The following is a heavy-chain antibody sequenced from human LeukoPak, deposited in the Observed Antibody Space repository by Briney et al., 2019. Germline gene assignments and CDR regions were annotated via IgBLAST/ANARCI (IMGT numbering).Heavy chain of an antibody. CDR2: IGGYTGHT. D-gene: IGHD2-15*01. CDR3: ARDGSCSGGSCAMDGWFDP. J-gene: IGHJ5*02. Sequence: GASVKVSCKTSGYSFTSYGVTWVRQAPGQGLEWMGWIGGYTGHTNYVQKLQGRVTMTTDTSTSTAYMELRSLTSDDTAVYYCARDGSCSGGSCAMDGWFDPWGQGTLVTVSS. V-gene: IGHV1-18*01. CDR1: GYSFTSYG.